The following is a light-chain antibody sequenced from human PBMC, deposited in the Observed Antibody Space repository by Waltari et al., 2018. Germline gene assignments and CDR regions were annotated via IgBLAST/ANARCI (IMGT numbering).Light chain of an antibody. CDR2: SAN. J-gene: IGLJ1*01. V-gene: IGLV7-43*01. Sequence: QTVVTQEPSLTVSPGGTVTLTCASSTGAVTSGYFPTWFQQRPGQPPSSRIYSANNKHSWTPARFSGSLIGGKAALTLSGVQPEDEADYYCLLFYGGAYVFGTGTKLTVL. CDR1: TGAVTSGYF. CDR3: LLFYGGAYV.